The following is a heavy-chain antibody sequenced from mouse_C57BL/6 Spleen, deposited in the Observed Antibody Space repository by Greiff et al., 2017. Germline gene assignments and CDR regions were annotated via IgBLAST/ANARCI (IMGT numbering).Heavy chain of an antibody. J-gene: IGHJ4*01. CDR2: IDPNSGGT. D-gene: IGHD1-1*01. CDR1: GYTFTSYW. V-gene: IGHV1-72*01. Sequence: VQLQQPGAELVKPGASVKLSCKASGYTFTSYWMHWVKQRPGRGLEWIGRIDPNSGGTKYNEKFKSKATLTGDKPSSTAYMQLSSLTSEDSAVYYCAKDYGSPYYYAMDYWGQGTSVTVSS. CDR3: AKDYGSPYYYAMDY.